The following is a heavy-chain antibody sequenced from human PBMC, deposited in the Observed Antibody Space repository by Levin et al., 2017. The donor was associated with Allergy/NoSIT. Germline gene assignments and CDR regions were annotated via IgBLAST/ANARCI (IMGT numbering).Heavy chain of an antibody. CDR2: IYYSGST. CDR3: ARDGGYCSGGSCYDYYYYGMDV. Sequence: SETLSLTCTVSGGSISSGGYYWSWIRQHPGKGLEWIGYIYYSGSTYYNPSLKSRVTISVDTSKNQFSLKLSSVTAADTAVYYCARDGGYCSGGSCYDYYYYGMDVWGQGTTVTVSS. V-gene: IGHV4-31*03. CDR1: GGSISSGGYY. D-gene: IGHD2-15*01. J-gene: IGHJ6*02.